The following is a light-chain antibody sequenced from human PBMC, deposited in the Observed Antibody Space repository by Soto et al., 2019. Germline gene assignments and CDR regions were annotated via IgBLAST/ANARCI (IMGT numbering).Light chain of an antibody. J-gene: IGLJ3*02. CDR1: SSDVGSYNL. CDR3: CSYAGSVSWV. CDR2: EDS. V-gene: IGLV2-23*01. Sequence: QSALTQPASVSGSPGQSITISCTGTSSDVGSYNLVSWYQQHPGKAPKLMIYEDSKRPSGVSNRFSGSKSGNTASLTISGLQAEDEADYYCCSYAGSVSWVFGGGTKLTVL.